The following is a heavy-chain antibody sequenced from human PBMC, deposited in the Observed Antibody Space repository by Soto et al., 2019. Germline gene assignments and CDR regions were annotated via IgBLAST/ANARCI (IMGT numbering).Heavy chain of an antibody. V-gene: IGHV3-48*02. CDR2: ISSSSSTI. D-gene: IGHD3-22*01. Sequence: EVQLVESGGGLVQPGGSLRLSCAASGFTFSTYSMNWVRQAPGKGLEWVSYISSSSSTIYYADSVKGRFTISRDNAKNSLYLQMNSLRDEDTAVYYCARAPDYYDSSGYYYGTWGQGTLVTVSS. J-gene: IGHJ4*02. CDR3: ARAPDYYDSSGYYYGT. CDR1: GFTFSTYS.